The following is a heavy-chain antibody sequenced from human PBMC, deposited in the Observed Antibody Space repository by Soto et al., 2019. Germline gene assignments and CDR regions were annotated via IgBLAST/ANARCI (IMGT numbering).Heavy chain of an antibody. Sequence: PSETLSLTCAVSGGSITSYYWSWIRQAPGKGLEWIGYIYHSGSTDYNPSLKSRVTMSLDTSKNQVSLRLTSVTAADTAVYYCAAAPRYWGKGPLVTVSS. D-gene: IGHD6-13*01. CDR1: GGSITSYY. V-gene: IGHV4-59*01. CDR3: AAAPRY. J-gene: IGHJ4*02. CDR2: IYHSGST.